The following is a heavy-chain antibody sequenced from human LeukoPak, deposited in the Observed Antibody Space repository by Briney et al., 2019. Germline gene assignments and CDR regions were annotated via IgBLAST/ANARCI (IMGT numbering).Heavy chain of an antibody. J-gene: IGHJ6*03. D-gene: IGHD2-2*01. Sequence: SVTVSCKASGGTFSSYAINWVRQAPGQGLEWMGGIIPIFCTSNYAQKFQGRVTLTADQSTNTAYTSLSSPRSEDPAGLFLARVPPSTSFYYMDVWGKGTTVTVSS. CDR3: ARVPPSTSFYYMDV. CDR1: GGTFSSYA. CDR2: IIPIFCTS. V-gene: IGHV1-69*13.